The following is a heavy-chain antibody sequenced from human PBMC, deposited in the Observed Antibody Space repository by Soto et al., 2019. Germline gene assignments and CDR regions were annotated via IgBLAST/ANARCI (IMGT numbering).Heavy chain of an antibody. J-gene: IGHJ5*02. CDR2: IFQSGST. CDR3: ARGRGRYSSGWSWFDP. V-gene: IGHV4-4*02. Sequence: SETLSLTCGVSGGTTRSPDWWTWVRQPPGKGLEWIGEIFQSGSTNYTPSLESRVTISVDKSKNQFSLTLTSVTAADTAVYFCARGRGRYSSGWSWFDPWGQGILVTVSS. CDR1: GGTTRSPDW. D-gene: IGHD6-19*01.